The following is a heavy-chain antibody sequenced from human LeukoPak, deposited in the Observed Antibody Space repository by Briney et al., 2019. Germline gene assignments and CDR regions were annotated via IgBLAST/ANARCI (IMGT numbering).Heavy chain of an antibody. CDR1: GFTFSSYS. CDR2: MSSGSRYI. Sequence: GGSLRLSCAASGFTFSSYSMTWVRQAPGKGLEWITSMSSGSRYIYYADSVRGRFTISRDNAKNSLSLLMNSLRAEDTAVYYCARDRPTGASRLFVVQWGQGTLVTVSS. D-gene: IGHD3-3*01. V-gene: IGHV3-21*01. J-gene: IGHJ4*02. CDR3: ARDRPTGASRLFVVQ.